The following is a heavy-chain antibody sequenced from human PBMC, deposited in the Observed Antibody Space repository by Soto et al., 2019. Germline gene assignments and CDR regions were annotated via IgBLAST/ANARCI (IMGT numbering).Heavy chain of an antibody. CDR1: GGSFSGYY. CDR2: INHSGST. CDR3: ARGRFTGWQLVYFDY. Sequence: QVQLQQWGAGLLKPSETLSLTCAVYGGSFSGYYWSWIRQPPGKGLEWIGEINHSGSTNYNPSLKSLVTISVDTSKNQFSLKLSSVTAADTAVYYCARGRFTGWQLVYFDYWGQGTLVTVSS. J-gene: IGHJ4*02. V-gene: IGHV4-34*01. D-gene: IGHD6-6*01.